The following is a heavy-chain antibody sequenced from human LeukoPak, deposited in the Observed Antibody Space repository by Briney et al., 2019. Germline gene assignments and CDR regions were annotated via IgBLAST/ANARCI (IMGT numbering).Heavy chain of an antibody. D-gene: IGHD3-10*01. V-gene: IGHV1-46*01. J-gene: IGHJ6*03. CDR3: VRDYSPRLIRGVRGPEKDTYMDV. CDR1: GYTFTSYY. CDR2: INPSGGST. Sequence: ASVKVSCKASGYTFTSYYMHWVRQAPGQGLEWMGIINPSGGSTSYAQKFQGRVTMTRDMSTSTVYMELRSLRSDDTAVYYCVRDYSPRLIRGVRGPEKDTYMDVWGKGTTVTISS.